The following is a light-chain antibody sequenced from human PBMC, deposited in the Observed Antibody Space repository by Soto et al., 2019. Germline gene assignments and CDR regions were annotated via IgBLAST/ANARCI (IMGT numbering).Light chain of an antibody. CDR3: SSYTGGNPSYV. V-gene: IGLV2-8*01. Sequence: QSVLTQPPSASGSPGQAVTTSCTGTSGDVGGYDYVSCYQQNQGKAPKLMIYEVTIRPSGVSDRFSGSKSGNTASPTVSGLQAEDEADYYCSSYTGGNPSYVFGTGTKVTVL. CDR1: SGDVGGYDY. CDR2: EVT. J-gene: IGLJ1*01.